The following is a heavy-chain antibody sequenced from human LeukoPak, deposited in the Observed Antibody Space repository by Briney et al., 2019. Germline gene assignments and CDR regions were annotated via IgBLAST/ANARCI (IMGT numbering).Heavy chain of an antibody. CDR1: GYTFTSYD. Sequence: ASVKVSCNAPGYTFTSYDINWVRQATGQGLEWMGWMNPNSGNTGYAQKFQGRVTMTRNTSISTAYTELSSLRSEDTAVYYCARANLDYYGSGYYYMDVWGKGTTVTVSS. CDR2: MNPNSGNT. CDR3: ARANLDYYGSGYYYMDV. V-gene: IGHV1-8*01. D-gene: IGHD3-10*01. J-gene: IGHJ6*03.